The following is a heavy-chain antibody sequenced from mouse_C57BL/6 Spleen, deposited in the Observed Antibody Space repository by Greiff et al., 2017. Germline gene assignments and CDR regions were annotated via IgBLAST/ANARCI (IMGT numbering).Heavy chain of an antibody. CDR3: TTWGDYVGVSWFAY. Sequence: VQLQQSGAELVRPGASVKLSCTASGFNIKDSYMHWVKQRPEQGLAWIGRIDPEAGDTEYAPKFQGKATMTADTSSNTAYLQLSSLTSEDTAVYYCTTWGDYVGVSWFAYWGQGTLVTVSA. V-gene: IGHV14-1*01. CDR1: GFNIKDSY. CDR2: IDPEAGDT. D-gene: IGHD2-4*01. J-gene: IGHJ3*01.